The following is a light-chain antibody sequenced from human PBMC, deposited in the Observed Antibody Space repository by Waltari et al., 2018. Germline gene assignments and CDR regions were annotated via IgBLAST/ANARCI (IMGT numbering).Light chain of an antibody. CDR3: QQYNSVPYT. J-gene: IGKJ2*01. CDR2: GTS. CDR1: RIIANS. V-gene: IGKV1-NL1*01. Sequence: DIQMTQSPSSLSASVGDRVTITCRASRIIANSLALYHQKPGKVPELLLYGTSHLEPGVPSRFSGSGSGTDYTLTISNLQPEEFATYYCQQYNSVPYTVGQGTKLQI.